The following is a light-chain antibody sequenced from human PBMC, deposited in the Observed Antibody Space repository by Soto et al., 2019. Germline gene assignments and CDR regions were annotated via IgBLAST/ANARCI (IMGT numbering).Light chain of an antibody. CDR1: HMLIIGY. Sequence: EMVLTQSPGTLSLSPGERVTLSCSASHMLIIGYLVWYQQRPGKVPRLLIYDASSRATGIPDRFSGSGSGTDFILTISSLEPEDIAVYCCQQSSNWPPEITSGQGTRLEIK. J-gene: IGKJ5*01. CDR2: DAS. CDR3: QQSSNWPPEIT. V-gene: IGKV3D-20*02.